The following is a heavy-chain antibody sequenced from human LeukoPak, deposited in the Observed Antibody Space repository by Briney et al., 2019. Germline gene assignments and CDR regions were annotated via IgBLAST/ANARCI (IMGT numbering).Heavy chain of an antibody. V-gene: IGHV1-8*01. J-gene: IGHJ4*02. CDR3: ARAAKGDYYYDSSGYWR. Sequence: ASVKVSCKVSGYTFTSYDINWVRQATGQGLEWMGWMNPNSGNTGYAQKFQGRVTMTRNTSISTAYMELSSLRSEDTAVYYCARAAKGDYYYDSSGYWRWGQGTLVTVSS. CDR1: GYTFTSYD. CDR2: MNPNSGNT. D-gene: IGHD3-22*01.